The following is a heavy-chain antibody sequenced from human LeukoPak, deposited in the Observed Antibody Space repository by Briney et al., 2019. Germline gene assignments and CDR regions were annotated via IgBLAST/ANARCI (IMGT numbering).Heavy chain of an antibody. J-gene: IGHJ6*02. CDR1: GFTFSSYA. CDR2: ISGSGGST. Sequence: PGGSLRLSCAASGFTFSSYAMSWVRQAPGKGLEWVSAISGSGGSTYYAGSVKGRFTISRDNSKNTLYLQMNSLRAEDTAVYYCATTVTTGWTNYYYYGMDVWGQGTTVTVSS. CDR3: ATTVTTGWTNYYYYGMDV. V-gene: IGHV3-23*01. D-gene: IGHD4-17*01.